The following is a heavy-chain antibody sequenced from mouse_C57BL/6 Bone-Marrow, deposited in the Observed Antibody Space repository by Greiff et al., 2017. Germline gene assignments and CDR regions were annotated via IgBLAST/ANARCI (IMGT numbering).Heavy chain of an antibody. J-gene: IGHJ3*01. V-gene: IGHV14-4*01. CDR3: TTYDYDGAWFAY. CDR1: GFNIKDDY. D-gene: IGHD2-4*01. CDR2: IDPENGDT. Sequence: EVQLQQSGAELVRPGASVKLSCTASGFNIKDDYMHWVKQRPEQGLEWIGWIDPENGDTEYASKFQGKATITADTSSNKAYLQLSSLTSEDTAVYYCTTYDYDGAWFAYWGQGTLVTVSA.